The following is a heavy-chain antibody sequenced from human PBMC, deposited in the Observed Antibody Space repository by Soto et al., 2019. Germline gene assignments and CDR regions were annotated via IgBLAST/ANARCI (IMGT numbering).Heavy chain of an antibody. D-gene: IGHD4-17*01. V-gene: IGHV1-8*01. CDR1: GYTFTSYD. CDR2: MNPNSGNT. CDR3: AREMTTVTTAGIPTGYNWFVS. J-gene: IGHJ5*01. Sequence: ASVKVSCKASGYTFTSYDINWVRQATGQGLEWMGWMNPNSGNTGYAQKFQGRVTMTRNTSISTAYMELSSLRSEDTAVYYCAREMTTVTTAGIPTGYNWFVSWGQGTLGTV.